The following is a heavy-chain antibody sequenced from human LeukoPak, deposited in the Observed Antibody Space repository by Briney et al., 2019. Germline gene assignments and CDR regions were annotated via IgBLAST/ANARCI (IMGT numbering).Heavy chain of an antibody. CDR2: VWFDGSKR. Sequence: GGSLRLSCTVSGFIFSNSGMHWVRRAPGKGLEWVAVVWFDGSKRYYADSVKGRFTISRDNSKNTLHLQMDSLRVEDTAVYYCARAIAAAGSYWGQGTLVTVSS. CDR3: ARAIAAAGSY. CDR1: GFIFSNSG. D-gene: IGHD6-13*01. V-gene: IGHV3-33*01. J-gene: IGHJ4*02.